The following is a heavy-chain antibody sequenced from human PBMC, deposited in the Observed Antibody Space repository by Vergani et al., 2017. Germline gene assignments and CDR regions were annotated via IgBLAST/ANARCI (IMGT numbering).Heavy chain of an antibody. CDR2: ISDDGTQK. CDR1: GFTSSYYG. Sequence: QVHLVESGGGVVQPGRSLRLSCVVSGFTSSYYGMHGVRQAPGKGLEWVAVISDDGTQKYYADSVKGRFTISRDNSKSTLYLQMNSLRTEDTAVYYCATKSCGTPGCQIGYFREWGQGTLVTVSS. D-gene: IGHD1-1*01. V-gene: IGHV3-30*03. J-gene: IGHJ1*01. CDR3: ATKSCGTPGCQIGYFRE.